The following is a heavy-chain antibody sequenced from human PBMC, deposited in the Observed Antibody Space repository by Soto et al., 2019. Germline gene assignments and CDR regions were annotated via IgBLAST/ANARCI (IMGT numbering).Heavy chain of an antibody. J-gene: IGHJ6*02. CDR2: IIPIFGTA. CDR1: GGTFSSYA. V-gene: IGHV1-69*13. Sequence: WASVKVSCKASGGTFSSYAISWVRQAPGQGLEWMGGIIPIFGTANYAQKFQGRVTITADESTSTAYMELSSLRSEDTAVYYCARVTMVRGVIINYGMDVWGQGTTVTVSS. D-gene: IGHD3-10*01. CDR3: ARVTMVRGVIINYGMDV.